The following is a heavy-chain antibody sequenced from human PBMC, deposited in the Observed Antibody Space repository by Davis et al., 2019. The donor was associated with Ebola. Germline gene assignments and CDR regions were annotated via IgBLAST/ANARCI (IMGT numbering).Heavy chain of an antibody. CDR2: IYFSGST. Sequence: SCTVSGGSISRGGSYWTWIRQYPGKGLEWIGYIYFSGSTSYKPSLTSRVTISLDTSKNQFSLNLYSMSAADTAVYYCARDLRYDSSGYDFYFYMDVWGKGTTVTVSS. V-gene: IGHV4-31*02. CDR3: ARDLRYDSSGYDFYFYMDV. J-gene: IGHJ6*03. CDR1: GGSISRGGSY. D-gene: IGHD3-22*01.